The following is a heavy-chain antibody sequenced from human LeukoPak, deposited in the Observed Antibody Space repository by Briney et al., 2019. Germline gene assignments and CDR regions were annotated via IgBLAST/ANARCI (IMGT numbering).Heavy chain of an antibody. CDR2: ISGSGGST. J-gene: IGHJ3*02. Sequence: PGGSLRLSCAASGFTFSSYEMNWVRQAPGKGLEWVSGISGSGGSTYYADSVKGRFTISRDNSKNTLYLQMNSLRAEDTAVYYCAKDIDSARFGELSDAFDIWGQGTKVTVSS. CDR1: GFTFSSYE. CDR3: AKDIDSARFGELSDAFDI. V-gene: IGHV3-23*01. D-gene: IGHD3-10*01.